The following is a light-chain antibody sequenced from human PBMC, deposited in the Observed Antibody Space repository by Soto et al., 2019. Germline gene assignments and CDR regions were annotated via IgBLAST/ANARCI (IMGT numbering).Light chain of an antibody. J-gene: IGKJ1*01. Sequence: DIQMTQSPSTLSASVGDRVTITCRASQSISSWLAWYQQKPGKAPKLLIYKASSLESGVPSRFSGSGSGTEFTLTINSLQPDDFATYYCQQYNSYSTFGQGTKVETK. V-gene: IGKV1-5*03. CDR2: KAS. CDR3: QQYNSYST. CDR1: QSISSW.